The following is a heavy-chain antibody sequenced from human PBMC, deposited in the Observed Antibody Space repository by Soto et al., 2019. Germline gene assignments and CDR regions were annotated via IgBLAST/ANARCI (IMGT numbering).Heavy chain of an antibody. Sequence: ASVKVSCKASGYTFTTYALHWLRQAPGQRPEWMGWINPASGHTKYSKKFQDRVTITRDTSASTGYMELSSLRSEDTAVYYFGLSVGGATGKILYTAMDVWGKGTTVPVSS. CDR3: GLSVGGATGKILYTAMDV. V-gene: IGHV1-3*01. J-gene: IGHJ6*04. CDR2: INPASGHT. D-gene: IGHD1-26*01. CDR1: GYTFTTYA.